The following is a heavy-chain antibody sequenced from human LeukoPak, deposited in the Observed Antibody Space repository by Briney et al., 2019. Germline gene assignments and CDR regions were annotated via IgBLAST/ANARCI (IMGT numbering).Heavy chain of an antibody. CDR2: IYYSGST. Sequence: SETLSLTCTVSGGSISSYYWSWIRQPPGKGLEWIGYIYYSGSTNYNPSLKSRVTISVDTSKNQFSLKLSSVTAADTAVYYCSRWGGEQWLGGLDYWGQGTLVTVSS. J-gene: IGHJ4*02. CDR3: SRWGGEQWLGGLDY. V-gene: IGHV4-59*08. D-gene: IGHD6-19*01. CDR1: GGSISSYY.